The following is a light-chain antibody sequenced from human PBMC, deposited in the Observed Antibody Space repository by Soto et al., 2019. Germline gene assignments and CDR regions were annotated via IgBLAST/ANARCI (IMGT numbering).Light chain of an antibody. Sequence: QPVLTQSSSASASLGSSVKLTCTLSSGHSSYIIAWHQQQPGKAPRYLMKIEGSGGYNKGSGVPARFSVSRTGADSYLTNSNLQIEDDAYYYCATGDSNALMFGGGPKMTVL. CDR2: IEGSGGY. V-gene: IGLV4-60*01. CDR3: ATGDSNALM. J-gene: IGLJ3*02. CDR1: SGHSSYI.